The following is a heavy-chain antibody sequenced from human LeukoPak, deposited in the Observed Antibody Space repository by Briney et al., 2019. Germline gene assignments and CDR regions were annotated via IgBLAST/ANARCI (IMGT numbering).Heavy chain of an antibody. Sequence: GGSLRLSCAASGFTFSSYAMSWVRQAPGKGLEWVSAISGSGGSTYYADSVKGRFTISRDNSKNTLYLQMNSLRAEDTAVYYCAKDPYYYDSSGDIDYWGQGTLVTVSS. CDR2: ISGSGGST. V-gene: IGHV3-23*01. D-gene: IGHD3-22*01. CDR3: AKDPYYYDSSGDIDY. J-gene: IGHJ4*02. CDR1: GFTFSSYA.